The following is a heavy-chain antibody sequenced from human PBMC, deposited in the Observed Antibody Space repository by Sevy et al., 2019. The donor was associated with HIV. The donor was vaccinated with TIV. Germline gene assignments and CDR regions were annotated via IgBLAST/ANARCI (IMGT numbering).Heavy chain of an antibody. D-gene: IGHD1-26*01. Sequence: ASVKVSCKASGYTFTSYYMHWVRQAPGQGLEWMGIINPSGGSTSYAQKFQGRVTMTRDTSTSTVYMELRSLRSEDTAVYYCARELWELLQRPLSSPFDYWGQGTLVTVSS. CDR1: GYTFTSYY. CDR3: ARELWELLQRPLSSPFDY. CDR2: INPSGGST. J-gene: IGHJ4*02. V-gene: IGHV1-46*01.